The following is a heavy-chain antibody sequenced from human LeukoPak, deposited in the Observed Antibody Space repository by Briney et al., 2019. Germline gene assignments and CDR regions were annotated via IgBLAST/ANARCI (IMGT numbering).Heavy chain of an antibody. CDR1: GFTFDDYA. J-gene: IGHJ3*02. CDR3: AKDSLMISYVFDI. CDR2: ISWNSGSI. V-gene: IGHV3-9*01. D-gene: IGHD3-16*01. Sequence: SLRFSCAASGFTFDDYAMHWVRQAPGKGLEWVSGISWNSGSIGYADSVKGRFTISRDNAKNSLYLQMNSLRAEDTALYYCAKDSLMISYVFDIWGQGTMVTVSS.